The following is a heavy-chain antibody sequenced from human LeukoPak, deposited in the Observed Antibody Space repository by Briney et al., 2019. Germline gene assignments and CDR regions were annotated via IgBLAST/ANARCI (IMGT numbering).Heavy chain of an antibody. Sequence: GGSLRLSCAASGFTFSSYGMNWVRQAPGKGLEWVSSISRSSTYIYYGDSVKGRFTISRDNAKNSLYLQMNSLRAEDTAVYYCASRYGPFDYWGQGTLVTVSS. CDR1: GFTFSSYG. V-gene: IGHV3-21*01. CDR2: ISRSSTYI. J-gene: IGHJ4*02. D-gene: IGHD3-9*01. CDR3: ASRYGPFDY.